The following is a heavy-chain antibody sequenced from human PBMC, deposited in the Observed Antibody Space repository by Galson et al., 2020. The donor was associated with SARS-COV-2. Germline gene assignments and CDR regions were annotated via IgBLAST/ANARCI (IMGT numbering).Heavy chain of an antibody. J-gene: IGHJ4*02. CDR3: AKGQDYGDYYFDY. Sequence: TGGSLRLSCAASGFTFSSYAMSWVRQAPGKGLEWVSAISGSGGSTYYADSVKGRFTISRDNSKNTLYLQMNSLRAEDTAVYYCAKGQDYGDYYFDYWGQGTLVTVSS. D-gene: IGHD4-17*01. CDR1: GFTFSSYA. V-gene: IGHV3-23*01. CDR2: ISGSGGST.